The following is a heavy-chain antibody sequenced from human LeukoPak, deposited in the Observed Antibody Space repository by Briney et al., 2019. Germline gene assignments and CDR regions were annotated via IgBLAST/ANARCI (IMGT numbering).Heavy chain of an antibody. CDR1: GYTFTSYY. J-gene: IGHJ3*02. CDR2: INPSGGST. CDR3: ASLYAYCSGDCYSGHAFDI. V-gene: IGHV1-46*01. D-gene: IGHD2-21*02. Sequence: ASVKVSCKASGYTFTSYYMHWVRQAPGQGLEWMGIINPSGGSTSYAQKFQGRVTMTRDTSTSTVYMELSSLRSEDTAVYYCASLYAYCSGDCYSGHAFDIWGQGTMVTVSS.